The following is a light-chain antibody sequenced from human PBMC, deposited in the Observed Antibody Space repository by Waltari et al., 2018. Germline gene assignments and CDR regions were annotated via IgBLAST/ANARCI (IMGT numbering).Light chain of an antibody. V-gene: IGKV1-5*03. J-gene: IGKJ2*02. Sequence: DIQMTQSPSTLSASVGDRVTITCRASQSIVSWVDWYQQKPGKAPKLLIDKASSLQSGVPSTFSGSGAGTDFTLTISSLQPDDFATDYCQQYFSGCTFGQGTNLEIK. CDR1: QSIVSW. CDR3: QQYFSGCT. CDR2: KAS.